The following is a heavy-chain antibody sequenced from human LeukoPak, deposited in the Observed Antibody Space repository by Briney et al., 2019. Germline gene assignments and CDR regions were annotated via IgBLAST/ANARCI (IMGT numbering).Heavy chain of an antibody. Sequence: KASETLSLTCTVSGGSISSSSYYWGWIRQPPGKGLEWIGSMYYSGSTYYNPSLKSRVTISVDTSKNQFSLKLSSVTAADTAVYYCARHESSGGRRPADRKLDGDYWGQGTLVTVSS. CDR1: GGSISSSSYY. CDR2: MYYSGST. J-gene: IGHJ4*02. V-gene: IGHV4-39*01. CDR3: ARHESSGGRRPADRKLDGDY. D-gene: IGHD6-19*01.